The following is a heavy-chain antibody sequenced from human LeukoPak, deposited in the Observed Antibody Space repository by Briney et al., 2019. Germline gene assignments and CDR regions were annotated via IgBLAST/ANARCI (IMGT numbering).Heavy chain of an antibody. CDR1: GYTFTSYG. D-gene: IGHD6-19*01. J-gene: IGHJ4*02. CDR3: ARVRPGQWLVLGGFGY. CDR2: ISAYNGNT. V-gene: IGHV1-18*01. Sequence: ASVKVSCKASGYTFTSYGISWVRQAPGQGLEWMGWISAYNGNTNYAQKLQGRVTMTTDTSTSTAYMELRSLRSDDTAVYYCARVRPGQWLVLGGFGYWGQGTLVTVSS.